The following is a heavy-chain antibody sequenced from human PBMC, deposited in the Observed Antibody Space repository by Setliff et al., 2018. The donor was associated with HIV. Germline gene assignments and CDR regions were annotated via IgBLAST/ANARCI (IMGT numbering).Heavy chain of an antibody. CDR1: GGSISSGYH. CDR2: IYHSGTT. CDR3: ASMYSGYDQDYFDY. D-gene: IGHD5-12*01. V-gene: IGHV4-38-2*02. J-gene: IGHJ4*02. Sequence: PSETLSLTCTVSGGSISSGYHWGWIRQAPGRGLEWIGNIYHSGTTSYNPSLKSRVTISIDTSNSQFSLNLRSVTAADTAVYYCASMYSGYDQDYFDYWGQGTLVTVSS.